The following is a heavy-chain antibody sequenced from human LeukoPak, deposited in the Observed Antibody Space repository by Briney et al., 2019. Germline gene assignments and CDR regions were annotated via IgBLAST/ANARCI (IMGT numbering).Heavy chain of an antibody. CDR3: AKAQSYDFWSGYYPNDAFDI. J-gene: IGHJ3*02. V-gene: IGHV3-23*01. Sequence: PGGSLSLSCAASGFTFSSYAMSWVRQAPGKGLEWVSAISGSGGSTYYADSVKGRFTISRDNSKNTLYLQMNSLRAEDTAVYYCAKAQSYDFWSGYYPNDAFDIWGQGTMVTASS. CDR2: ISGSGGST. D-gene: IGHD3-3*01. CDR1: GFTFSSYA.